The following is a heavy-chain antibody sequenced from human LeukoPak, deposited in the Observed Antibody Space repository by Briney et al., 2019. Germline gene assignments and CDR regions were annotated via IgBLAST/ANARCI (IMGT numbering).Heavy chain of an antibody. CDR1: GFSFSDFY. V-gene: IGHV3-11*01. CDR2: ISGSGSDI. CDR3: STDPRLLIY. D-gene: IGHD2-8*01. Sequence: PGGSLRLSCVVSGFSFSDFYMTWIRQTPGKGLESLAYISGSGSDIYYADSVKGRFTISRDNAKNSLYLQMNSLRPEDTALYYCSTDPRLLIYWGHGTLVTVSS. J-gene: IGHJ4*01.